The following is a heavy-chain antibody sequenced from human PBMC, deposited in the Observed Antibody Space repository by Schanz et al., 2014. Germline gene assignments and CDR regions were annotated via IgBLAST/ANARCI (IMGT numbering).Heavy chain of an antibody. V-gene: IGHV1-2*06. CDR2: INPNSGGT. D-gene: IGHD1-26*01. CDR1: GYTFIGYF. CDR3: ATPSSAEHY. J-gene: IGHJ4*02. Sequence: QVQLVQSGAEVKKPGASVKVSCKASGYTFIGYFLHWVRQAPGQGLEWMGRINPNSGGTNYAQKFQGRVTMTRDPSISTAYMELTRLTSDDTAVYYCATPSSAEHYWGQGTLVTVSS.